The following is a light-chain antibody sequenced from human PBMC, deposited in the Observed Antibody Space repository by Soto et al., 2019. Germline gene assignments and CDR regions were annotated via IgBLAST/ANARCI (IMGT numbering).Light chain of an antibody. V-gene: IGKV3-15*01. Sequence: EIVMTQSPAPLSVSPGERATLSCRASQSVSTNLAWYQQKPGQAPRLLIYGTSTRATGIPARFSGSGSGTEFTLTISSLQSEDFSLYYCQQYNNWPLTFGGGTRVEIK. CDR2: GTS. J-gene: IGKJ4*01. CDR3: QQYNNWPLT. CDR1: QSVSTN.